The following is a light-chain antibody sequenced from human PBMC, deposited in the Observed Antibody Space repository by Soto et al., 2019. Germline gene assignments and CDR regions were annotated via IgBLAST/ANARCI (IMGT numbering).Light chain of an antibody. CDR3: HHYNSYSEA. CDR1: QDIKSN. V-gene: IGKV3-15*01. Sequence: EIVMTQSPATLSVSPGERATLSCRASQDIKSNLAWYQQKPGQAPILLISRASTRATGFPDRFSGSGSGTEFTLTISSLQSEDSAVYYCHHYNSYSEAFGQGTKVELK. CDR2: RAS. J-gene: IGKJ1*01.